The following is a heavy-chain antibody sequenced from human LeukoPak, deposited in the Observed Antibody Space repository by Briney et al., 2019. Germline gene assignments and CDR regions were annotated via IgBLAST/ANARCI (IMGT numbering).Heavy chain of an antibody. D-gene: IGHD4-17*01. CDR3: ARVTQTDYDFDY. V-gene: IGHV1-18*01. CDR1: GYTFTSYG. J-gene: IGHJ4*02. Sequence: EASVKVSCKASGYTFTSYGISWVRQAPGQGLEWMGWISAYNGNTDYAQKLQGRVTMTTDTSTSTAYMELRSLRSDDTAVYYCARVTQTDYDFDYWGQGTLVTVS. CDR2: ISAYNGNT.